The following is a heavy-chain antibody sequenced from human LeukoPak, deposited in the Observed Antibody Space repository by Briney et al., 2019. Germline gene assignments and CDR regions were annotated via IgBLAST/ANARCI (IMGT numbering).Heavy chain of an antibody. CDR1: GFTFSRYA. CDR3: VRWASASSGSHFVS. J-gene: IGHJ4*02. CDR2: ITRSGGST. V-gene: IGHV3-23*01. Sequence: GGSLRLSCAASGFTFSRYAMSWVRHAPGKGLEGVTSITRSGGSTYYADSVRGRFTISRDNSNNTLYLQMNRLRAEDTAVYYCVRWASASSGSHFVSWGPGKLGSASS. D-gene: IGHD3-22*01.